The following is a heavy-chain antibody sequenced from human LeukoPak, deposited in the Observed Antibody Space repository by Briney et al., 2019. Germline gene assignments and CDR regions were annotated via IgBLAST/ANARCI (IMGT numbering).Heavy chain of an antibody. Sequence: ASVKVSCKASGYTFTSSDINWVRQATGQGLEWMGWMNPNSGNTGYAQKFQGRVTMTRNTSISTAYMELSSLRSEDTAVYYCARGDLGYCSSTSCYDLDYWGQGTLVTVSS. CDR1: GYTFTSSD. D-gene: IGHD2-2*01. CDR3: ARGDLGYCSSTSCYDLDY. J-gene: IGHJ4*02. V-gene: IGHV1-8*01. CDR2: MNPNSGNT.